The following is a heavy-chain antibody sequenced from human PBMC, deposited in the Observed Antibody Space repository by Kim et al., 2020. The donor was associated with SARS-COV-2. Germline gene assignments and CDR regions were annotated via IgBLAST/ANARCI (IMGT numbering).Heavy chain of an antibody. D-gene: IGHD3-10*01. CDR3: AKDDSTMVRGVIITGAFDI. Sequence: GGSLRLFCAASGFTFSSYAMSWVRQAPGKGLEWVSVIYSGGSSTYYADSVKGRFTISRDNSKNTLYLQMNSRRAEDTAVYYCAKDDSTMVRGVIITGAFDIWGQGTMVTVSS. CDR2: IYSGGSST. CDR1: GFTFSSYA. V-gene: IGHV3-23*03. J-gene: IGHJ3*02.